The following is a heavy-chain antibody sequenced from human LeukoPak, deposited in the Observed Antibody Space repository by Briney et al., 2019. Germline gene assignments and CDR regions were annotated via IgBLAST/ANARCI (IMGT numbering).Heavy chain of an antibody. D-gene: IGHD2-2*01. J-gene: IGHJ4*02. CDR3: ARAYCSSTSCYSSDY. Sequence: PGGSLRLSCAASGFTFSSYEMNWVRQAPGKGLEWVSYISSSGSTIYYADSVKGRFTISRDNAKNSLYLQMNSLRAEDTAVYYCARAYCSSTSCYSSDYWGQGTLVTVSS. CDR2: ISSSGSTI. V-gene: IGHV3-48*03. CDR1: GFTFSSYE.